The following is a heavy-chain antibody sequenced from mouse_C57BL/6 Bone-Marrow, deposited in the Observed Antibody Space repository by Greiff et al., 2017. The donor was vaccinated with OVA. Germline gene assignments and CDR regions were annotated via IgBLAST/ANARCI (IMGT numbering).Heavy chain of an antibody. J-gene: IGHJ2*01. V-gene: IGHV1-69*01. Sequence: LQESGAELVMPGASVKLSCKASGYTFTSYWMHWVKQRPGQGLEWIGEIDPSDSYTNYNQKFKGKSTLTVDKSSSTAYMQLSSLTSEDSAVYYCARELSMITFDYWGQGTTLTVSS. CDR2: IDPSDSYT. D-gene: IGHD2-4*01. CDR1: GYTFTSYW. CDR3: ARELSMITFDY.